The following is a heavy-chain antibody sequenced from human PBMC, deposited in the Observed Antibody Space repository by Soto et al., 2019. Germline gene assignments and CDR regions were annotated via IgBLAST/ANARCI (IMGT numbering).Heavy chain of an antibody. V-gene: IGHV3-11*06. D-gene: IGHD2-8*01. CDR2: ISRTSGHT. Sequence: GGSLRLSCAASGFIFSDYYMSWIRQAPGRGLEWVSYISRTSGHTNYADSVKGRFTISRDNAKNSLYLQMNSLRAEDTAVYYCARLVDCTDGVCSYGMDVWGQGTTVTVSS. J-gene: IGHJ6*02. CDR1: GFIFSDYY. CDR3: ARLVDCTDGVCSYGMDV.